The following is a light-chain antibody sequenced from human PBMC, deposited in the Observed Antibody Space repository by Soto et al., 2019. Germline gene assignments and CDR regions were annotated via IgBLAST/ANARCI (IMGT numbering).Light chain of an antibody. J-gene: IGLJ1*01. Sequence: QSVLTQPRSVSGSPGQSVTISCTGTSSDVGGYNYVSRYQQHPGKAPKLMIYDVSKRPSGVPDRFSGSKSGNTASLTISGLQAEDEADYYCCSYAGSYTPAYVFGTGTKVTVL. V-gene: IGLV2-11*01. CDR1: SSDVGGYNY. CDR2: DVS. CDR3: CSYAGSYTPAYV.